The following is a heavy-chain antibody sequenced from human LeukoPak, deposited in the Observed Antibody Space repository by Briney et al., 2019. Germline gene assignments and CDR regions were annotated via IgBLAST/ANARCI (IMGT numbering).Heavy chain of an antibody. V-gene: IGHV4-38-2*02. D-gene: IGHD6-19*01. CDR3: ARVGSGGAWFDF. Sequence: PSETLSLTCTVSGYSISSVYYWGWIRQPPGKGLEWIGSIYHSGGTYYNPSLKSRVTISVDTSKNQFSLKLSSVTAADTAVYYCARVGSGGAWFDFWGQGTLVSVSS. J-gene: IGHJ4*02. CDR1: GYSISSVYY. CDR2: IYHSGGT.